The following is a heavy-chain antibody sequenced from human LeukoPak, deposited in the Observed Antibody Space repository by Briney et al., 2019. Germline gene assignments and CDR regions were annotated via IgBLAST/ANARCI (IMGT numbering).Heavy chain of an antibody. V-gene: IGHV1-69*13. CDR2: IIPIFGTA. J-gene: IGHJ4*02. Sequence: ASVKVSCKASGGTFSSYAISWVRQAPGQGLEWMGGIIPIFGTANYAQKFQGRATITADESTSTAYMELSSLRSEDTAVYYCAGTDSSGYYYVGIRFDYWGQGTLVTVSS. CDR1: GGTFSSYA. D-gene: IGHD3-22*01. CDR3: AGTDSSGYYYVGIRFDY.